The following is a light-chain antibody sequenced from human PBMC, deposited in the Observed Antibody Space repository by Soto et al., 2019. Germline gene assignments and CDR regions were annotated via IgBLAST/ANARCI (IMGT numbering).Light chain of an antibody. CDR3: QQYDNWPQT. CDR2: CAS. Sequence: EIVMTQSPATLSVSPGERATISCGASQSVGIYLAWYQQRPGQAPRLLIHCASTRAPGIPARFSGSGSGTEFTLTISSLQSEDFAVYFCQQYDNWPQTFGQGTKVDIK. J-gene: IGKJ1*01. V-gene: IGKV3-15*01. CDR1: QSVGIY.